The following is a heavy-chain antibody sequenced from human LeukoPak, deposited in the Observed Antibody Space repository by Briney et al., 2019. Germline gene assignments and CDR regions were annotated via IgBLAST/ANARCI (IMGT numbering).Heavy chain of an antibody. CDR2: ISSSGSTI. J-gene: IGHJ6*02. CDR1: GFTFSDYY. D-gene: IGHD6-19*01. Sequence: GGSLRLSCAASGFTFSDYYMSWIRQAPGKGLEWVSYISSSGSTIYYADSVKGRFTISRDNAKNSLYLQMNSLRAEDTAVYYCAKDGSGWYADYYYGMDVWGQGTTVTVSS. CDR3: AKDGSGWYADYYYGMDV. V-gene: IGHV3-11*01.